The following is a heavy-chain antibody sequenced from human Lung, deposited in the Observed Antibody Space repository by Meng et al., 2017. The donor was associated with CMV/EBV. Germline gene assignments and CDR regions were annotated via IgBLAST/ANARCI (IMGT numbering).Heavy chain of an antibody. J-gene: IGHJ4*02. CDR1: GFTFSSYA. CDR3: AKDLVDYYFDS. V-gene: IGHV3-30*04. Sequence: SXKISCAASGFTFSSYAMHWVRQAPGKGLEWVAVISYDGSNKYYADSVKGRFTISRDNSKNTLYLQMNSLRAGDTAVYFCAKDLVDYYFDSWGQGTLVXVSS. CDR2: ISYDGSNK. D-gene: IGHD5-12*01.